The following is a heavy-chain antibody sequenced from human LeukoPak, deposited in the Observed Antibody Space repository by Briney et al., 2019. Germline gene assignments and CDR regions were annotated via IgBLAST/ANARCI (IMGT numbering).Heavy chain of an antibody. V-gene: IGHV3-23*01. J-gene: IGHJ4*02. CDR3: AKATGYCSGGGCRLPSDY. CDR2: ISGSGGST. Sequence: GGSLRLSCAASGFTFSKYSSYAMSWVRQAPGKGLEWVSAISGSGGSTYYADSVKGRFTISRDNSKNTLYLQMNSLRAEDTAVYYCAKATGYCSGGGCRLPSDYWGQGTLVTVSS. CDR1: GFTFSKYSSYA. D-gene: IGHD2-15*01.